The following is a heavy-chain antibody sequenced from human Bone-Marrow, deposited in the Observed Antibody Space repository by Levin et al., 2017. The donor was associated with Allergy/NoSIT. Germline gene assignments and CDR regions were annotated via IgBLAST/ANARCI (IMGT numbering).Heavy chain of an antibody. CDR3: VRGIIGDVRVAHKEAFDV. Sequence: ASVKVSCAASGFTFSSYTMNWVRQAPGKGLEWVSSISGSSSYITFSDSVKGRLTISRDNAKNSLNLQVSSLRAEDTAVYHCVRGIIGDVRVAHKEAFDVWGQGTMVTVSS. CDR2: ISGSSSYI. J-gene: IGHJ3*01. V-gene: IGHV3-21*01. CDR1: GFTFSSYT. D-gene: IGHD2/OR15-2a*01.